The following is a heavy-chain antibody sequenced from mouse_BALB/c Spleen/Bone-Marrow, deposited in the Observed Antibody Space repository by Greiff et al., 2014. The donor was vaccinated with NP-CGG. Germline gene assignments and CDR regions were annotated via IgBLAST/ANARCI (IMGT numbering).Heavy chain of an antibody. V-gene: IGHV5-6*01. D-gene: IGHD2-4*01. CDR3: ARQRDYDDFDY. J-gene: IGHJ2*01. CDR1: GFTFSHYG. CDR2: ICRGGSYT. Sequence: VQLKESXGDLVKPGGSLKFSCAASGFTFSHYGMSWVRQTPEQRLEWVATICRGGSYTYYPDNLKGQFTISRDNAKNTLYLQISSLKSEDTAMYYCARQRDYDDFDYWGQGTTLTVSS.